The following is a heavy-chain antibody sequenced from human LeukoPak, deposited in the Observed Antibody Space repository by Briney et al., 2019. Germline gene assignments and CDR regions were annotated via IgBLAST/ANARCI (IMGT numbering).Heavy chain of an antibody. J-gene: IGHJ6*04. CDR2: ITPIFGTA. Sequence: ASVKVSCKASGGTFSSYAISWVRQAPGQGLEWMGGITPIFGTANYAQKFQGRVTITADESTSTAYMELSSLRSEDTAVYYCASSIYDILTGYYPHYYYYYGMDVWGKGTTVTVSS. V-gene: IGHV1-69*13. D-gene: IGHD3-9*01. CDR1: GGTFSSYA. CDR3: ASSIYDILTGYYPHYYYYYGMDV.